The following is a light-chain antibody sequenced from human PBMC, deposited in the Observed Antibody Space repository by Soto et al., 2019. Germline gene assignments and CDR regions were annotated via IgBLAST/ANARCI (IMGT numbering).Light chain of an antibody. CDR2: GAS. V-gene: IGKV1-39*01. CDR3: QQSYNPPQT. CDR1: QTIMTY. J-gene: IGKJ1*01. Sequence: DIQRSQSPSSLSASVGDEVTITCRASQTIMTYLNWYQLKPWKPPRLLSYGASSLQSGLPSRFSGSGSATDFTLTISSLQPEAFATHSRQQSYNPPQTFGRGTKVDI.